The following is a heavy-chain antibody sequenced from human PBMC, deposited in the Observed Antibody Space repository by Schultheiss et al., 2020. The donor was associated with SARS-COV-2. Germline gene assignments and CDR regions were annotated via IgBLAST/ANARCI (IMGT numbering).Heavy chain of an antibody. CDR3: ARRGTIHYYYYMDV. Sequence: SETLSLTCAVYGGSFSGYYWSWIRQPPGKGLEWIGRIYTSGSTNYNPSLKSRVTISVDTSKNQFSLKLSSVTAADTAVYYCARRGTIHYYYYMDVWGKGTTVTVSS. CDR1: GGSFSGYY. D-gene: IGHD1-7*01. CDR2: IYTSGST. V-gene: IGHV4-4*08. J-gene: IGHJ6*03.